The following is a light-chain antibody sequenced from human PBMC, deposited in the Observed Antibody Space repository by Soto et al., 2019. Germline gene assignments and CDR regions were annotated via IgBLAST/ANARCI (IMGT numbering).Light chain of an antibody. CDR3: QQTYTTPCS. CDR1: QRISPY. V-gene: IGKV1-39*01. J-gene: IGKJ2*04. Sequence: DIQMTQSPSSLSASVGDRVTITCRASQRISPYLNWYQHKPGKAPKLLIFASSTLHSGVPSRFSGSGSGTDFTLTISALQPEDFATYYCQQTYTTPCSFGQGTKLETK. CDR2: ASS.